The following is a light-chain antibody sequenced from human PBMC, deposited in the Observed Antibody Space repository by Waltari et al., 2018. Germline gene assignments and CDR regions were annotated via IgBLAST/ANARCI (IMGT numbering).Light chain of an antibody. J-gene: IGKJ1*01. CDR3: QHNYTLSPWT. Sequence: VQMTQSTSSLSAFLVYRITITCLTSQTIISYVNWYQQKPGKAPEVLIFAASSLQSGVPSRFSGSGSGTEFTLTITSLQPEDFATYFCQHNYTLSPWTFGQGTKVEFK. V-gene: IGKV1-39*01. CDR2: AAS. CDR1: QTIISY.